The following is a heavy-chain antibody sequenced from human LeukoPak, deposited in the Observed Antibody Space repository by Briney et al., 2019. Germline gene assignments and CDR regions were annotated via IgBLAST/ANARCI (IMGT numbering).Heavy chain of an antibody. D-gene: IGHD3-3*01. CDR2: IYPGDSDT. CDR1: GSRLSNSW. V-gene: IGHV5-51*01. CDR3: ARGRSGNEGGWFDP. Sequence: GASLEISLKASGSRLSNSWIGLGRPMPGKGVEWMGIIYPGDSDTRYSPSFQGQVTISADKSIDTTYLHWTSLKASDTYMYYCARGRSGNEGGWFDPWGQGTLVTVSS. J-gene: IGHJ5*02.